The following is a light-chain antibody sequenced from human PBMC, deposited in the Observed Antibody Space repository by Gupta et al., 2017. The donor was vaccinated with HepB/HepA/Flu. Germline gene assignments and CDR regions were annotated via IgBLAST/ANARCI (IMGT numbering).Light chain of an antibody. J-gene: IGKJ1*01. V-gene: IGKV1-5*03. Sequence: DTQMTQSPSTLSASVGDRVTITCRASQSISSWLAWYQQKPGKAPKLLIYKASSLESGAPSRFSGSGSGTEFTLTISSLQPDDFATYYCQQDKSSLWTFGQGTXVEIK. CDR1: QSISSW. CDR3: QQDKSSLWT. CDR2: KAS.